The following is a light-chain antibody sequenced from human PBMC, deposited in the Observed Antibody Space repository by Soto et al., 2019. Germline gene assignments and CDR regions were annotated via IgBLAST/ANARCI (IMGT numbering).Light chain of an antibody. Sequence: ETVMTQSPATLSVSPGEGATLSCRASQSLNTNLAWYQQKLGQAPRVLIYGASTRATGIPARFSGSGSGTEFTLTISGLQSEDSGVYFCHEYNTWPWTFGKGTKADIK. CDR1: QSLNTN. CDR3: HEYNTWPWT. V-gene: IGKV3-15*01. J-gene: IGKJ1*01. CDR2: GAS.